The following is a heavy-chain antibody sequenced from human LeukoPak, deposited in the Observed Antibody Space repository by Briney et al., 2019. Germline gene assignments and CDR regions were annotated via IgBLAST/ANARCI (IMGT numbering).Heavy chain of an antibody. D-gene: IGHD3-16*01. CDR2: ITGGGRYT. CDR1: GFTFSNYA. Sequence: PGGSLRLSCAASGFTFSNYAMNWVRQAPGKGLDWVSGITGGGRYTYYADSVRGRFTISRDNSKNTLYLQMNNLRAEDTAVYYCAKNPGGGVADRIDYWGQGTLVTVSS. CDR3: AKNPGGGVADRIDY. V-gene: IGHV3-23*01. J-gene: IGHJ4*02.